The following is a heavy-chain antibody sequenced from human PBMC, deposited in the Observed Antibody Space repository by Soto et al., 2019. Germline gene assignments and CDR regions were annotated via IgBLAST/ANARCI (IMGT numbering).Heavy chain of an antibody. V-gene: IGHV5-51*01. Sequence: PGESLKISCKGSGYSFTKYWIGWVRQMPGKGLEWMAIIYPDESDTRYSPSFQGQVTISADKSISTAYLQWSSLKASDTAMYYCARLAGYDSGGYSGWFAPWGRGTLVTVSA. J-gene: IGHJ5*02. D-gene: IGHD3-22*01. CDR1: GYSFTKYW. CDR3: ARLAGYDSGGYSGWFAP. CDR2: IYPDESDT.